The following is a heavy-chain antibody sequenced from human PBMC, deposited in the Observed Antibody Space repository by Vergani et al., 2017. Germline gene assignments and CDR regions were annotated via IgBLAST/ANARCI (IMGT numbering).Heavy chain of an antibody. CDR2: IQYDGSDI. CDR1: GFSVSNSG. Sequence: QVQLVESGGGVVQPGGSLRLSCVASGFSVSNSGMHWVRQTPGKGLEWVAFIQYDGSDIFYADFVEGRFTISRDNSKNSLYLQMPSLRFDDTAVYFCANSVIAGNVGVAYFGMDVWGRGTTVTVSS. J-gene: IGHJ6*02. CDR3: ANSVIAGNVGVAYFGMDV. V-gene: IGHV3-30*02. D-gene: IGHD2/OR15-2a*01.